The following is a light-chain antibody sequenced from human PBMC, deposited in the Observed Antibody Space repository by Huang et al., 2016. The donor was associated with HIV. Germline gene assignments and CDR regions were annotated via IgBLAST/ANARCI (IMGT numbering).Light chain of an antibody. Sequence: DIVMTQSPDSLAVSLGERATINCKSSQSVLYSSNNKNYLTWYQQKPGQPPKLLIYWASTLESGVPDRFSGSGSGTDFTLTISSLQAEDVAVYYCQQYYITPWTFGQGTKVEIK. CDR3: QQYYITPWT. V-gene: IGKV4-1*01. CDR1: QSVLYSSNNKNY. CDR2: WAS. J-gene: IGKJ1*01.